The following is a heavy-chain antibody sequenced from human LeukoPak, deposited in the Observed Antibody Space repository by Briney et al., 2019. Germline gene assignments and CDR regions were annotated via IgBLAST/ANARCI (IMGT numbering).Heavy chain of an antibody. Sequence: GSSVKVSCKASGGTFSSYAISWVRQAPGQGLEWMGGIIPIFCTANYAQKFQGRVTITTDESTNTAYMDLSSLRSEDTAVYYCARVVGYCSSTSCYTESGVFDYWGQGTLVTVSS. CDR3: ARVVGYCSSTSCYTESGVFDY. D-gene: IGHD2-2*02. CDR2: IIPIFCTA. CDR1: GGTFSSYA. J-gene: IGHJ4*02. V-gene: IGHV1-69*05.